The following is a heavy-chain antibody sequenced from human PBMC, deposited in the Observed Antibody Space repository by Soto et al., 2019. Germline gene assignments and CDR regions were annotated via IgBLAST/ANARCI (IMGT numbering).Heavy chain of an antibody. D-gene: IGHD1-26*01. CDR2: IYYSGST. Sequence: SETLSLTCTVSGGYISSYYLSWIRQPPGKGLEWIGYIYYSGSTNYNPSLKSRVTISVDTSKNQFSLKLSSVTAADTAVYYCARRYGGNLDYWGQGTLVTVSS. CDR3: ARRYGGNLDY. V-gene: IGHV4-59*08. CDR1: GGYISSYY. J-gene: IGHJ4*02.